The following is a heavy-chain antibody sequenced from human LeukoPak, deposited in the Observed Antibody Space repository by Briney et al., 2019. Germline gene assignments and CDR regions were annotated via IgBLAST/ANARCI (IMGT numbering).Heavy chain of an antibody. Sequence: GGSLRLSCAASGFTFSSYSMNRVRQAPGKGLEWVSSISSSSSYIYYADSVKGRFTISRDNAKNSLYLQMNSLRAEDTAVYYCARDWEGAAAGLIYFDYWGQGTLVTVSS. D-gene: IGHD6-13*01. CDR1: GFTFSSYS. CDR3: ARDWEGAAAGLIYFDY. CDR2: ISSSSSYI. V-gene: IGHV3-21*01. J-gene: IGHJ4*02.